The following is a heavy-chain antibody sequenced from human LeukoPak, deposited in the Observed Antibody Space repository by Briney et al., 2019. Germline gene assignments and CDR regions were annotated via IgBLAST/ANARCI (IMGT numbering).Heavy chain of an antibody. CDR1: GFPFSDYG. CDR2: ISHDGSNK. V-gene: IGHV3-30*18. D-gene: IGHD3-16*01. J-gene: IGHJ4*02. CDR3: AKVRWGSDNALDS. Sequence: PGTSLRLSRAASGFPFSDYGMYWVRQAPGKGLEWLAVISHDGSNKYYADSVKGRITISRDNSMNTLYLQMNSLRAEDTAVYYCAKVRWGSDNALDSWGQGTLVTGSS.